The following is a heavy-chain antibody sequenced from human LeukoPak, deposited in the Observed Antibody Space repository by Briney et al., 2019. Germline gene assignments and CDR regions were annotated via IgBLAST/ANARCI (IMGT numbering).Heavy chain of an antibody. Sequence: GGSLRLSCAASGFTFSSYAMSWVRQAPGKGLEWVSTISGSGGSSYYADSVKGRFTISRDNSRNTVYLQMNSLRAEDTAVCYCAKDTLVGSTDYWGQGTLVTVSS. V-gene: IGHV3-23*01. D-gene: IGHD1-26*01. CDR3: AKDTLVGSTDY. CDR1: GFTFSSYA. J-gene: IGHJ4*02. CDR2: ISGSGGSS.